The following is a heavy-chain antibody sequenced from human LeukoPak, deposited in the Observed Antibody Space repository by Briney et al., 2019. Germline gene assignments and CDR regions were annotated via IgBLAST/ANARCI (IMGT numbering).Heavy chain of an antibody. CDR2: ISDSGGST. D-gene: IGHD4-17*01. CDR1: GFTFTNYV. V-gene: IGHV3-23*01. J-gene: IGHJ4*02. CDR3: AKGPLGDVDY. Sequence: GGSLRLSCAASGFTFTNYVMSWVRQAPGKGLERVSGISDSGGSTYYADSMRGRFTISRDNSKNTLYLQMNSLRAEDTAVYYCAKGPLGDVDYWGQGTLVTVSS.